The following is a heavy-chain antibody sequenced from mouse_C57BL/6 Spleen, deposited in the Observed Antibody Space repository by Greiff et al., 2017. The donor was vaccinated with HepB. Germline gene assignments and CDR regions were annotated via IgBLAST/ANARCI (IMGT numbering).Heavy chain of an antibody. CDR1: GYTFTDYE. V-gene: IGHV1-15*01. Sequence: VQLQQSGAELVRPGASVTLSCKASGYTFTDYEMHWVKQTPVHGLEWIGAIDPETGGTAYNQKFKGKAILTADKSSSTAYMELRSLTSDDSAVYYCTRITTGGYYAMDYWGQGTSVTVSS. CDR2: IDPETGGT. J-gene: IGHJ4*01. CDR3: TRITTGGYYAMDY. D-gene: IGHD1-1*01.